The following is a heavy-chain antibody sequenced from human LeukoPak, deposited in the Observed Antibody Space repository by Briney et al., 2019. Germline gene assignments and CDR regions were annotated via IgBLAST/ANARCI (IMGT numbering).Heavy chain of an antibody. J-gene: IGHJ6*02. V-gene: IGHV1-24*01. CDR2: FDPEDGET. D-gene: IGHD6-13*01. CDR3: RSSYSSSWGHYYYYGMDV. CDR1: GYTLTELS. Sequence: ASVKVSCKVSGYTLTELSMHWVRQAPGKGLEWMGGFDPEDGETIYAQKFQGRVTMTEDTSTDTAYMELSSLRSEDTAVYYCRSSYSSSWGHYYYYGMDVWGQGTRVTVSS.